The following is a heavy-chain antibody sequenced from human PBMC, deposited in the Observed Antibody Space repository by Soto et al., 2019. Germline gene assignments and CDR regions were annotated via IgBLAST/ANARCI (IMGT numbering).Heavy chain of an antibody. Sequence: QRQLRESGPGLVKPSETLSLTCSVSGGSITGSSFSWAWIRQSPGTGLQWIGSLPYCGSTCYNPSLEGRLAIYADTSKNAFSLELKLMTAADTPTYFCARGLRWTRTFDFWGRGTLVTVSS. V-gene: IGHV4-39*01. D-gene: IGHD3-16*01. CDR1: GGSITGSSFS. J-gene: IGHJ4*02. CDR2: LPYCGST. CDR3: ARGLRWTRTFDF.